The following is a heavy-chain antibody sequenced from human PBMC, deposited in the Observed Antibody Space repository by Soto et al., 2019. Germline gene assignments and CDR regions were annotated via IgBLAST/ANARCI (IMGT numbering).Heavy chain of an antibody. Sequence: EVQLLESGGGLVQPGGSLRLSCAASGFTFSSYAMSWVRQAPGKGLEWVSAISGSGGSTYYADSVKGRFTISRDNSKNTLYLQMNSLRAEDTAVYYCAKGYSSGWYVECWAVFDYWGQGTLVTVSS. CDR2: ISGSGGST. V-gene: IGHV3-23*01. CDR3: AKGYSSGWYVECWAVFDY. D-gene: IGHD6-19*01. CDR1: GFTFSSYA. J-gene: IGHJ4*02.